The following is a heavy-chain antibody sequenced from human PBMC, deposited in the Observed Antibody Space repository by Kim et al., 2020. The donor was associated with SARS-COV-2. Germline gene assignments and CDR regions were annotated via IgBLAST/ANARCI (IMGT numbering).Heavy chain of an antibody. D-gene: IGHD3-3*01. V-gene: IGHV3-48*02. J-gene: IGHJ4*02. CDR2: ISRAGTTI. CDR1: GFTFSSYT. Sequence: GGSLRLSCAASGFTFSSYTMNWVRQAPGKGLEWVSYISRAGTTIYYADSVKGRFTISRDNAKNSLYLQMNSLRDEDTAVYYCTRGAGEVRFGTYSFDYWGQGTLVTVSS. CDR3: TRGAGEVRFGTYSFDY.